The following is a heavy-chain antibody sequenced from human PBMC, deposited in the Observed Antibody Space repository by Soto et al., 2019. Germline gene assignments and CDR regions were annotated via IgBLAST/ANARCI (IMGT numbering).Heavy chain of an antibody. V-gene: IGHV4-31*03. D-gene: IGHD6-6*01. J-gene: IGHJ5*02. Sequence: SETLSLTCTVSGASTSSGGYYWTWIRQSPGKGLEWIGYIYYSGSTYYNPSLESRVAISLDTSRSQFSLTLHSVTAADTAIYYCARDRHNNFFDPWGQGTLVTVSS. CDR3: ARDRHNNFFDP. CDR1: GASTSSGGYY. CDR2: IYYSGST.